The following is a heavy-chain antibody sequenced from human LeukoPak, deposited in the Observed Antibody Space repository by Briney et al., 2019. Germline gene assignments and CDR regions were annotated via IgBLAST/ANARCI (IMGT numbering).Heavy chain of an antibody. CDR1: GFTFSSYG. CDR2: ISHDGSSK. J-gene: IGHJ6*02. V-gene: IGHV3-30*18. Sequence: GRSLRLSCAASGFTFSSYGMHWVRQAPGKGLEWVAVISHDGSSKYSADSVKGRFTISRDNPKNTLDLQMHSLRAEDTAVYYCAKSIRFCSSNSCFAGYYNYGLHVWGQGTTVIVSS. CDR3: AKSIRFCSSNSCFAGYYNYGLHV. D-gene: IGHD2-2*01.